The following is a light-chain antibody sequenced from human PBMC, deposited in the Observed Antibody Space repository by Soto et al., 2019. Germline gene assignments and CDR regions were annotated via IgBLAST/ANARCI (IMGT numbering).Light chain of an antibody. CDR2: GAS. CDR3: LQSNNWPYT. CDR1: QSVNSN. J-gene: IGKJ2*01. Sequence: ETVMTQSPATLSVSPGERATLSCRASQSVNSNLAWYQQKPGQAPRVLIYGASTRATGIPARFTGSGSGTEFTLTISSLQSEDFAIYYCLQSNNWPYTFGQGTKVDIK. V-gene: IGKV3-15*01.